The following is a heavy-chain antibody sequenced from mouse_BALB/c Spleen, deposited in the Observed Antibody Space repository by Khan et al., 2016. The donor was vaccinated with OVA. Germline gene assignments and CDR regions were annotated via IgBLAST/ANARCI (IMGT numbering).Heavy chain of an antibody. Sequence: VQLQESGPEPVRPGASVKISCKGSGYTFADSGMHWVRQSHAKSLEWIGVINTYYGNIKYNQKFEGRATMTVDKSSSTAYLELARLTSEDSAVYFCTRDGISEFTYWGQGTLVTVSA. CDR3: TRDGISEFTY. CDR2: INTYYGNI. CDR1: GYTFADSG. J-gene: IGHJ3*01. D-gene: IGHD2-3*01. V-gene: IGHV1S137*01.